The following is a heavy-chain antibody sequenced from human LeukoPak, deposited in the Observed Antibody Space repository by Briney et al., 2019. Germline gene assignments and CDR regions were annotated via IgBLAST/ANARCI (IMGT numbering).Heavy chain of an antibody. Sequence: GGSLRLSCGASGFTFSSYAMSWVRQAPEKGLEWVSGISGSGRGGSTYYAGSVKGRFTISRDNSKNTLYLQMNRLRVEDTAIYYCARTGGGSGYWGQGTLVTVSS. CDR1: GFTFSSYA. D-gene: IGHD2-15*01. CDR3: ARTGGGSGY. CDR2: ISGSGRGGST. V-gene: IGHV3-23*01. J-gene: IGHJ4*02.